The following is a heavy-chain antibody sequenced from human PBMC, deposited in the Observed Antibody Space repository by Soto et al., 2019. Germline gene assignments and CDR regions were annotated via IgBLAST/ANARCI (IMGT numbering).Heavy chain of an antibody. CDR2: IIPILGIA. J-gene: IGHJ4*02. V-gene: IGHV1-69*02. CDR3: ARWIAAAGTGDLDY. Sequence: QVQLVQSGAEVKKPGSSVKVSCKASGGTFSSYTISWVRQAPGQGLEWMGRIIPILGIANYAQKFQGRVTITADKSTSTAYMELSSLRSEDTAVYYCARWIAAAGTGDLDYWGQGTLVTVSS. CDR1: GGTFSSYT. D-gene: IGHD6-13*01.